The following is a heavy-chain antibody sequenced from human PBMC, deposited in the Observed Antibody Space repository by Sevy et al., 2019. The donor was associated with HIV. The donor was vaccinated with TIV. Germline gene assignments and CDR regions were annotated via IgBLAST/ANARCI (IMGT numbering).Heavy chain of an antibody. Sequence: GESLKISCKGSGYIFTNYWIGWVRQMPGKGLEWMGIIYPGDSDSRYSPSFQGQVTIPADKSISTANVQWSSLKASDTAMYYCARATAGTAPHYSCYTMDVWGQGTTVTVSS. CDR2: IYPGDSDS. J-gene: IGHJ6*02. CDR3: ARATAGTAPHYSCYTMDV. D-gene: IGHD6-13*01. V-gene: IGHV5-51*01. CDR1: GYIFTNYW.